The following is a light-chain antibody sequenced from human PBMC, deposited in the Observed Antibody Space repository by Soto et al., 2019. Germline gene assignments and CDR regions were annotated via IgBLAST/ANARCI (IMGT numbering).Light chain of an antibody. CDR1: NRDVGSYNL. CDR3: CSYAGSYTHV. V-gene: IGLV2-14*01. CDR2: EVR. J-gene: IGLJ1*01. Sequence: QSALTQPASVSGSPGQSITIACTGTNRDVGSYNLVSWYQQRPGEAPKLIISEVRNRPSGISYRFTGSKSGNTASLTISGLQAEDEADYYCCSYAGSYTHVFGSGTKLTVL.